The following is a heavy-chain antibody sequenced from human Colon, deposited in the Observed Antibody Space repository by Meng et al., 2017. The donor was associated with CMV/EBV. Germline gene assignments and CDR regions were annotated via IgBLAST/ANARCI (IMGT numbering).Heavy chain of an antibody. J-gene: IGHJ4*02. D-gene: IGHD2-15*01. CDR3: ARGPSSSIQGFPF. V-gene: IGHV1-2*02. CDR1: GYTFTGYY. Sequence: ASVKVSCKASGYTFTGYYMHWVRQAPGQGLEWMGWINPNSGGTNYAQKFQGRVTMTRDTSISTAYMDLTRLTSDDTAVYFCARGPSSSIQGFPFWGQGTLVTVSS. CDR2: INPNSGGT.